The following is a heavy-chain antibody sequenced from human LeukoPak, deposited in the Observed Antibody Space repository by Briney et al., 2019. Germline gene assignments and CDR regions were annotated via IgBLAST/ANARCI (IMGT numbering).Heavy chain of an antibody. V-gene: IGHV1-69*13. Sequence: SVKVSCKASGGTFSSYAISWVRQAPGQGLEWMGGIIPIFGTANYAQKFQGRVTITADESTSTAYMELSSLRSEDTAVYYCARGKAGDSGGHRTFDIWGQGTMVTVSS. CDR3: ARGKAGDSGGHRTFDI. CDR1: GGTFSSYA. CDR2: IIPIFGTA. J-gene: IGHJ3*02. D-gene: IGHD2-15*01.